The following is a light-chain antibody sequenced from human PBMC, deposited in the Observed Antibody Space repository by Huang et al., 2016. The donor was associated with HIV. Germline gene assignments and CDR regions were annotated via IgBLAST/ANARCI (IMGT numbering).Light chain of an antibody. CDR3: MQSIQRPLT. J-gene: IGKJ4*01. Sequence: DIVMTQTPLSLSVTPGQPTSISCKSSQSLLHSDGKTNLYWYLHKPGQSPQRLIYEVSSRVSGVPGRFSGSGSGTDVTLKISRVEAEDVGVYYCMQSIQRPLTFGGGTKVEIK. V-gene: IGKV2D-29*02. CDR2: EVS. CDR1: QSLLHSDGKTN.